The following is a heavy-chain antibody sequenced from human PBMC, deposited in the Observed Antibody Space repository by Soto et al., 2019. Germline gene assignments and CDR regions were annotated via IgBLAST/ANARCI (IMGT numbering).Heavy chain of an antibody. J-gene: IGHJ4*01. V-gene: IGHV4-31*03. D-gene: IGHD2-15*01. CDR2: ISYRGRA. CDR3: ARGVVR. Sequence: QVQLQESGPGLVQPSQTLSLTCTVSGASISSGGYYWSWIRQHPGTGLEWIGHISYRGRAYYNTSLTRRVMISVNTTRNPSSLIVNSVTAAETAVYYCARGVVRWGQGNLGSLSS. CDR1: GASISSGGYY.